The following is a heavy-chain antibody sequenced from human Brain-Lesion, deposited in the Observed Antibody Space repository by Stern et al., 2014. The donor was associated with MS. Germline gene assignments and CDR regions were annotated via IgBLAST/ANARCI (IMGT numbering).Heavy chain of an antibody. CDR3: AGGLGF. V-gene: IGHV3-43D*03. CDR1: GFTFDDYA. Sequence: VQLMQSGGVVVQPGGSLRLSCAASGFTFDDYAMHWVRQAPGKGLEWVSLITWDGGSTSYTDSVNGRFSISRDNRKSFLYLQMNSLRPEDTALYYCAGGLGFWGRGTLVTVSS. CDR2: ITWDGGST. J-gene: IGHJ4*02. D-gene: IGHD2-21*01.